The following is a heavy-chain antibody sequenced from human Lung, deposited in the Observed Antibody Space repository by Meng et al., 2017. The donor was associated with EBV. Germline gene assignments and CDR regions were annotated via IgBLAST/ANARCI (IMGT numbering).Heavy chain of an antibody. CDR3: ARNYYFDY. CDR2: IYYTGST. CDR1: GGSINSGDYY. Sequence: QGQLQQWGGGMLKPSKTLSLTCTVSGGSINSGDYYWSWIRQPPGKGLEWIGYIYYTGSTYYNPSLKSRVTISMDTSKNQFSLRLSSVTAADTAVYYCARNYYFDYWGQGTLVTVSS. J-gene: IGHJ4*02. V-gene: IGHV4-30-4*01.